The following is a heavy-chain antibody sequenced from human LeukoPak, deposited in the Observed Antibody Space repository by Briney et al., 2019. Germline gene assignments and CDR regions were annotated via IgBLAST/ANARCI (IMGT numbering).Heavy chain of an antibody. CDR1: GFTFSSYA. V-gene: IGHV3-23*01. D-gene: IGHD5-18*01. CDR3: ARTESIQLWFD. CDR2: ISGSGGST. Sequence: GGSLRLSCAASGFTFSSYAMSWVRQAPGKGLEWVSAISGSGGSTYYADSVKGRFTISRDNSKNTLYLQMNSLRAEDTAVYYCARTESIQLWFDWGQGTLVTVSS. J-gene: IGHJ4*02.